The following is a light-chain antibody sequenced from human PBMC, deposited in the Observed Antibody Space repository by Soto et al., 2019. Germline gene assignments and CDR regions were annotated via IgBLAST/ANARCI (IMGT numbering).Light chain of an antibody. V-gene: IGLV2-23*01. J-gene: IGLJ1*01. CDR1: RSDVGSYNL. CDR2: EGS. CDR3: CSYAGSSTYV. Sequence: QSALTQPASVSGSPGQSITISCAGTRSDVGSYNLVSWYQQHPGKAPKLMIYEGSKRPSGVSNRFSGSKSGNTASLTISGLQAEDEADYYCCSYAGSSTYVFGTGTKLPVL.